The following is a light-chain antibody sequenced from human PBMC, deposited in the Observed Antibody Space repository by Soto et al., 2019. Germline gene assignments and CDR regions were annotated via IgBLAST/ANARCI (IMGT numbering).Light chain of an antibody. J-gene: IGLJ1*01. CDR2: DVS. Sequence: QSVLTQPASVSGSPGQSITISCTGTSSDVGGYNYVSWYQQHPGKAPKLMIYDVSNRPSGVSNRFSGSKSGNTAFLTISGLQAEDEADYYCRSYTSSSTSVFGTGTKVTV. CDR1: SSDVGGYNY. CDR3: RSYTSSSTSV. V-gene: IGLV2-14*01.